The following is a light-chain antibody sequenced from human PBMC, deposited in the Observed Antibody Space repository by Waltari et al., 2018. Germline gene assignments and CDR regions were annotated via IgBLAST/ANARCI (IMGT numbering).Light chain of an antibody. J-gene: IGKJ4*01. Sequence: EIVLTHSPATLSLSPGERATLSCRASQWVTSSYLAWYQQKPGQAPRLLIYAASARATGIPDRFSGSGSGTDFTLTISRLEPEDFAVYFCQQYGSSLVTFGGGTEVEIK. V-gene: IGKV3-20*01. CDR2: AAS. CDR3: QQYGSSLVT. CDR1: QWVTSSY.